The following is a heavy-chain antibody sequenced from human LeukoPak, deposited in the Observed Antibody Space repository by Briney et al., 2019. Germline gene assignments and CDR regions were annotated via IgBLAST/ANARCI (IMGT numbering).Heavy chain of an antibody. D-gene: IGHD2-2*01. CDR2: INPNCGGT. CDR3: ARMVYCSSTSCYSGPKYFDY. V-gene: IGHV1-2*02. J-gene: IGHJ4*02. CDR1: GYTFTRYY. Sequence: GASVKVSCKASGYTFTRYYMHCVRQAPGQGLEWMGWINPNCGGTNYAQKFQGRVTMTRETSISTAYMEMSRLRSDDTAVYYCARMVYCSSTSCYSGPKYFDYWGQGTLVTVSS.